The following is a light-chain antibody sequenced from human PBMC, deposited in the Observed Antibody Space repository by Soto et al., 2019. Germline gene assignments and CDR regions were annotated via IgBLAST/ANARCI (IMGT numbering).Light chain of an antibody. V-gene: IGKV1-33*01. CDR3: QQYDDLPRA. CDR1: QDISNR. CDR2: DAS. Sequence: DIQMTQSPSSLSASVRDRVTITCQASQDISNRLNWYQHKPGKAPKGLIYDASNLEAGVSSRFSGSGSGTDFTFTISSLQPEDIATYYCQQYDDLPRAFGQGTKVQIK. J-gene: IGKJ1*01.